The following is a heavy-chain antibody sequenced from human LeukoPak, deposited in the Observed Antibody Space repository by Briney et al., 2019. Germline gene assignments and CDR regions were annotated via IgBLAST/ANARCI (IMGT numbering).Heavy chain of an antibody. D-gene: IGHD2-8*01. J-gene: IGHJ4*02. Sequence: PSETLSLTCTVSGGSISSGSYYWSWIRQPAGKGLEWIGRIHSRGSTNYNPSLKGRVTISIDTSQNQFSLKLSSVTAADTAVYYCARDEGCTNGVCFTLFDYWGQGILVTVS. CDR3: ARDEGCTNGVCFTLFDY. CDR2: IHSRGST. V-gene: IGHV4-61*02. CDR1: GGSISSGSYY.